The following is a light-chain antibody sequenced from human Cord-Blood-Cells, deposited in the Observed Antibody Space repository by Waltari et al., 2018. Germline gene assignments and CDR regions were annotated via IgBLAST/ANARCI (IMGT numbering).Light chain of an antibody. V-gene: IGLV2-14*01. CDR2: DVS. CDR1: SSDVGGYNS. Sequence: QSALTQPASVSGSPGQSITISCTGTSSDVGGYNSVSCYQQHPGKAPKLMIYDVSNRPSGVSNRFSGSKSGNTASLTISGLQAEDEADYYCSSYTSSSTNVVFGGGTKLTVL. CDR3: SSYTSSSTNVV. J-gene: IGLJ2*01.